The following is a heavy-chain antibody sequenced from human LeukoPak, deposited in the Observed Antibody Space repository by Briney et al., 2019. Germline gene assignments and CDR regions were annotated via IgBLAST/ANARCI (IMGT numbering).Heavy chain of an antibody. CDR3: ATDMGEARGIWSGYPSRVYYCYYMDV. CDR1: GGTFSSYA. J-gene: IGHJ6*03. D-gene: IGHD3-3*01. CDR2: IIPIFGTA. Sequence: GASVKVSCKASGGTFSSYAISWVRQAPGQGLEWMGGIIPIFGTANYAQKFQGRVTITTDESTSTAYMELSSLRSEDTAVYYCATDMGEARGIWSGYPSRVYYCYYMDVWGKGTTVTVSS. V-gene: IGHV1-69*05.